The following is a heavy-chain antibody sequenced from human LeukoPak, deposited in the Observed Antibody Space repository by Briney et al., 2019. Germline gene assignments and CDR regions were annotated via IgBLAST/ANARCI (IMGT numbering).Heavy chain of an antibody. D-gene: IGHD6-13*01. V-gene: IGHV3-30-3*01. CDR1: GFTFSSYA. Sequence: GGSLRLSCAASGFTFSSYAMHWVRQAPGKGLEWVAVISYDGSNKYYTDSVKGRFTISRDNSKNTLYLQMNSLRAEDTAVYYCARDVGYSSSWPTRGWFDPWGQGTLVTVSS. CDR3: ARDVGYSSSWPTRGWFDP. J-gene: IGHJ5*02. CDR2: ISYDGSNK.